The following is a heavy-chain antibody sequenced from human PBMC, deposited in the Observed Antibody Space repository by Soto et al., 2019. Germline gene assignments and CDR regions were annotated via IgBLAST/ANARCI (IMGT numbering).Heavy chain of an antibody. Sequence: EVQLLESGGGLVQPGGSLRLSCAASGFTFSSYDMSWVRQAPGKGLEWVSAISGSGGSTYYADSVKGRFTISRDNFKNTLYMQMNSLRAEDAAVYYCAKYVPINWFDPWGRGTLVTVSS. J-gene: IGHJ5*02. D-gene: IGHD3-16*01. CDR2: ISGSGGST. V-gene: IGHV3-23*01. CDR3: AKYVPINWFDP. CDR1: GFTFSSYD.